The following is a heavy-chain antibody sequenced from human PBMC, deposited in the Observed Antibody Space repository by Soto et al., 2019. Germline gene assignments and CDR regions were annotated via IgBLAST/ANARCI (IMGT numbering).Heavy chain of an antibody. V-gene: IGHV3-23*01. D-gene: IGHD2-15*01. J-gene: IGHJ4*02. CDR3: AKGRGSGGSSNNY. Sequence: EVQLLESGGGLVQAGGSLRLSCAASGFSFSSYAMNWVRQAPGKGLEWVSAIGGSGGDTYYADSVKGRFTISRDDSKSTLFLQMNSLRAEDTAIYYCAKGRGSGGSSNNYWGQGTLVIVSS. CDR1: GFSFSSYA. CDR2: IGGSGGDT.